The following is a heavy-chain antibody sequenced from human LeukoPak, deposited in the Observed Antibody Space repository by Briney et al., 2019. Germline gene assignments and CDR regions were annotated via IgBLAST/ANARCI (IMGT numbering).Heavy chain of an antibody. D-gene: IGHD3-3*01. Sequence: GGSLRLSCAASRFTFSSYSMNWVRQAPGKGLEWVAFIWHDGSNKYYTDSVKGRFTISRDNSKNTLYLQMNSLKAEDTAVYHCAKDTLSFGVLKNGRFDCWGQGTLVTVSS. CDR3: AKDTLSFGVLKNGRFDC. CDR2: IWHDGSNK. J-gene: IGHJ4*02. V-gene: IGHV3-30*02. CDR1: RFTFSSYS.